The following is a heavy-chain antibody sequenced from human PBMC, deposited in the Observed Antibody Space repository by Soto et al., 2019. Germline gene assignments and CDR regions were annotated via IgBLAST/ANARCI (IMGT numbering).Heavy chain of an antibody. CDR1: GYTFTSYA. Sequence: ASVKVSCKASGYTFTSYAMHWVRQAPGQRLEWMGWINAGNGNTKYSQKFQGRVTITRDTSASTAYMELSSLRSEDTAVYYGARGYYGGYYYYGMDVWGQGTTVTVSS. V-gene: IGHV1-3*01. J-gene: IGHJ6*02. CDR2: INAGNGNT. D-gene: IGHD4-17*01. CDR3: ARGYYGGYYYYGMDV.